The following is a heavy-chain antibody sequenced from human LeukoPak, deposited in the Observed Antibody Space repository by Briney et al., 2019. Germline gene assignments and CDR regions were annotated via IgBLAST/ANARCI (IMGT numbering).Heavy chain of an antibody. D-gene: IGHD3-22*01. CDR3: ARVESDYYDSSGYYNGYYGMDV. V-gene: IGHV3-7*03. J-gene: IGHJ6*02. Sequence: GGSLRLSCAASGFTFSSYWMSWVRQAPGTGLEWVANIKQDGSEEYYVDSVRGRLTISRDNAKNSLYLQMNSLRAEDTAVYYCARVESDYYDSSGYYNGYYGMDVWGQGTTVTVSS. CDR2: IKQDGSEE. CDR1: GFTFSSYW.